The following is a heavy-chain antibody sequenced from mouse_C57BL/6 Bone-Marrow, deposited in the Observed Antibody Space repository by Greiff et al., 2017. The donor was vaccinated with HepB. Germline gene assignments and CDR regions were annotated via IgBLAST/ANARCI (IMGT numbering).Heavy chain of an antibody. V-gene: IGHV5-4*01. J-gene: IGHJ1*01. CDR2: ISDGGSYT. D-gene: IGHD2-5*01. Sequence: EVQLLESGAGLVKPGGSLKLSCAASGFTFTSYAMPWVRQTPEKRLEWVATISDGGSYTYYPDNVKGRFTISRDNAKNNLYLQMSHLKSEDTAMYYCAGGGPTIVTTRYFDVWGSGTTVTVSS. CDR3: AGGGPTIVTTRYFDV. CDR1: GFTFTSYA.